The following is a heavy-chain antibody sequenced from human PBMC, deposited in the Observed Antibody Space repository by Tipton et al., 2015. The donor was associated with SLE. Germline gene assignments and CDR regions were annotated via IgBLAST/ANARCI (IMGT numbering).Heavy chain of an antibody. CDR3: ARDCTTGVCYTTSFDY. CDR1: GGSFSDYS. CDR2: INHSGST. J-gene: IGHJ4*02. Sequence: TLSLTCAVYGGSFSDYSWSWIRQPPGKGLEWIGEINHSGSTNYNPSLKSRVTISIDTSKNQFSLRLSSVTAADTAVYYCARDCTTGVCYTTSFDYWGQGPLVPVSP. V-gene: IGHV4-34*01. D-gene: IGHD2-8*01.